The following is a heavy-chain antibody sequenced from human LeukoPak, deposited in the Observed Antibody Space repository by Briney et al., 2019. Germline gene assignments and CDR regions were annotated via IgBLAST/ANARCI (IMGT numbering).Heavy chain of an antibody. J-gene: IGHJ6*02. CDR2: SYYSGST. CDR3: ARGKGYSYGYLYYYYGMDV. Sequence: PSETLSLTCTVSGGYMSSYYWSWIRQPPGKGLEWIGYSYYSGSTNYNPSLKSRVTISVDTSKNQFSLKLSSVTAADTAVYYCARGKGYSYGYLYYYYGMDVWGQGTTVTVSS. V-gene: IGHV4-59*01. CDR1: GGYMSSYY. D-gene: IGHD5-18*01.